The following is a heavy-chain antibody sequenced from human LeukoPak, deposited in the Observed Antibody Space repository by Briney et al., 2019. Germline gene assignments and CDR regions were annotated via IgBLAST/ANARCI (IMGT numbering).Heavy chain of an antibody. J-gene: IGHJ4*02. CDR1: GYTFTSYG. CDR2: ISPYNSNT. V-gene: IGHV1-18*01. CDR3: ARDRTIAVAGAGY. D-gene: IGHD6-19*01. Sequence: GASVKVSCKASGYTFTSYGISWVRQAPGQGLEWMGWISPYNSNTNYAQNLQGRVTMTTDKSTSTAYMELRSLRSDDTAVYYCARDRTIAVAGAGYWGQGTLVTVSS.